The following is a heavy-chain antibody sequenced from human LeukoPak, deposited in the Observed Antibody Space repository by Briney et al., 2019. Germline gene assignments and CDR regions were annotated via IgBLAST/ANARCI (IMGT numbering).Heavy chain of an antibody. CDR1: GFTFSTYG. CDR2: ISYDGSNK. J-gene: IGHJ4*02. V-gene: IGHV3-30*03. CDR3: ARAYNIVVVVAAYFDY. Sequence: PGGSLRLSCAASGFTFSTYGMSWVRQAPGKGLEWVAVISYDGSNKYYADSVKGRFTISRDNSKNTLYLQMNSLRAEDTAVYYCARAYNIVVVVAAYFDYWGQGTLVTVSS. D-gene: IGHD2-15*01.